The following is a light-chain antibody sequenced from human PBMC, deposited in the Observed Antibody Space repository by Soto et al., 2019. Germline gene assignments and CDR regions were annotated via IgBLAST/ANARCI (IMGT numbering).Light chain of an antibody. CDR2: AAS. V-gene: IGKV1-39*01. CDR1: QSISSY. Sequence: DIQMTQSPSSLSASVGDRVTITCRASQSISSYLNWYQQKPGKAPKLLIYAASSLQSGVPSRCSRSGSGTEFTLTISSLQPEDYATYYCQQSYSTPRTFGQGTKVEIK. CDR3: QQSYSTPRT. J-gene: IGKJ1*01.